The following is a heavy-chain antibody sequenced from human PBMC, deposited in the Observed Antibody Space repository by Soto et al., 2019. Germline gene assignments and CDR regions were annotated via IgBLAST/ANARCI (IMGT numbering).Heavy chain of an antibody. D-gene: IGHD2-15*01. CDR3: ARSSDCSGGSCYFGAFDI. J-gene: IGHJ3*02. CDR2: IYPGDSDT. V-gene: IGHV5-51*01. CDR1: GYSFTSYW. Sequence: PGESLKISCKGSGYSFTSYWIGWVRQMPGKGLEWMGIIYPGDSDTRYSPSFQGQVTISADKYISTAYLQWSSLKASDTAMYYCARSSDCSGGSCYFGAFDIWGQGTMVTVSS.